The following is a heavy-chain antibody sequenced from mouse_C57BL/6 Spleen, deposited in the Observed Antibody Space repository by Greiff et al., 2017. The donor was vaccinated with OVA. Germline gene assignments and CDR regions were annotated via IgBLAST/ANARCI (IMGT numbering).Heavy chain of an antibody. CDR1: GFTFSDYG. V-gene: IGHV5-17*01. CDR3: ARPFYYGSSYGYAMDY. J-gene: IGHJ4*01. Sequence: EVKLMESGGGLVKPGGSLKLSCAASGFTFSDYGMHWVRQAPEKGLEWVAYISSGSSTIYYADTVKGRFTISRDNAKNTLFLQMTSLRSGDTAMYYCARPFYYGSSYGYAMDYWGQGTSVTVSS. D-gene: IGHD1-1*01. CDR2: ISSGSSTI.